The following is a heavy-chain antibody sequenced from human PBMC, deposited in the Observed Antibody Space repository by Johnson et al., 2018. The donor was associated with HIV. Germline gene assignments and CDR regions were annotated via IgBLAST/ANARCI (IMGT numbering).Heavy chain of an antibody. Sequence: VQLVESGGGLMQPVGSLRLSCVASGFTVSNNFMSWVRQAPGKGLEWVSVIYSGGRTYYTYSVKGRFTISRDTAKNTLYLQMNSLRVEDTAVYYCARDPITPYERGPDAFDVWGQGTVVTVSS. CDR2: IYSGGRT. J-gene: IGHJ3*01. V-gene: IGHV3-53*01. CDR3: ARDPITPYERGPDAFDV. CDR1: GFTVSNNF. D-gene: IGHD2-21*01.